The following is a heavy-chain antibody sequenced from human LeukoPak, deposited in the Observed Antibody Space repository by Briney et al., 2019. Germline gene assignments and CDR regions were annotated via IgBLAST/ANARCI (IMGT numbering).Heavy chain of an antibody. J-gene: IGHJ4*02. V-gene: IGHV3-30*02. D-gene: IGHD3-22*01. CDR3: AKAGTGYYDLSGHYSSYFEY. Sequence: GGSLRLSCAASGFTFSSYEMNWVRQAPGRGLEWVAFIRYDGTIQYYADSVKGRFTISRDNSKNTLYLQMNSLRAEDTAVYYCAKAGTGYYDLSGHYSSYFEYWGQGTLVTVSS. CDR1: GFTFSSYE. CDR2: IRYDGTIQ.